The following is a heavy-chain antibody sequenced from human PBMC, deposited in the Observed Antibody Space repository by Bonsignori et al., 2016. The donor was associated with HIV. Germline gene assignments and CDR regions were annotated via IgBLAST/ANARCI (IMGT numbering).Heavy chain of an antibody. CDR2: ISSSGSTI. J-gene: IGHJ4*02. CDR1: GFTFSSYE. D-gene: IGHD5-24*01. Sequence: GGSLRLSCAASGFTFSSYEMNWVRQAPGKGLEWVSYISSSGSTIYYADSVKGRFTISRDNAKNSLYLQMYSLRAEDTAVYYCARDRDWRDGYNYEDYWGQGTLVTVSS. CDR3: ARDRDWRDGYNYEDY. V-gene: IGHV3-48*03.